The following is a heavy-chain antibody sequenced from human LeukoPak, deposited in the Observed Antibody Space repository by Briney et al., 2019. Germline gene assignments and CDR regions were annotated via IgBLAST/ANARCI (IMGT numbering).Heavy chain of an antibody. Sequence: SVKVSCKASGGTFSSYAISWVRQAPGQGLEWMGGIIPIFGTANYAQKFQGRVTITADKSTSTAYMEPSSLRSEDTAVYYCARYGSGRGYYFDYWGQGTLVTVSS. CDR2: IIPIFGTA. D-gene: IGHD3-10*01. CDR3: ARYGSGRGYYFDY. V-gene: IGHV1-69*06. CDR1: GGTFSSYA. J-gene: IGHJ4*02.